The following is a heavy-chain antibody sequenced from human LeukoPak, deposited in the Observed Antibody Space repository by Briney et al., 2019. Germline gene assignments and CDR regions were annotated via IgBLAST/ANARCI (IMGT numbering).Heavy chain of an antibody. CDR2: ISYDGSYT. J-gene: IGHJ6*02. V-gene: IGHV3-30*09. D-gene: IGHD1-1*01. Sequence: PGGSLRLSCAASGFTFSSYAMHWVRQAAGKGLEWVTLISYDGSYTSYADSVKGRFAISRDNSKNTLYLQMNSLRTEDTAVYYCARGQLEWENYYYGMDVWGQGTTVTVSS. CDR3: ARGQLEWENYYYGMDV. CDR1: GFTFSSYA.